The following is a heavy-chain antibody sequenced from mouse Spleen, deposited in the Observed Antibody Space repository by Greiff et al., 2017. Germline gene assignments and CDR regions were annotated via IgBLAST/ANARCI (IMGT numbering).Heavy chain of an antibody. CDR2: IYPGDGDT. CDR1: GYAFSSYW. V-gene: IGHV1-80*01. D-gene: IGHD1-1*01. J-gene: IGHJ2*01. Sequence: VQLQQSGAELVKPGASVKISCKASGYAFSSYWMNWVKQRPGKGLEWIGQIYPGDGDTNYNGKFKGKATLTADKSSSTAYMQLSSLTSEDSAVYFCARGYYYGSSLDYWGQGTTLTVSS. CDR3: ARGYYYGSSLDY.